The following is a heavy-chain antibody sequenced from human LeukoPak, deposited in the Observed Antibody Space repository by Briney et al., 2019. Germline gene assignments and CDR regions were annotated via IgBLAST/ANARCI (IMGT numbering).Heavy chain of an antibody. J-gene: IGHJ5*02. CDR2: ISHNGST. V-gene: IGHV4-34*01. CDR1: GGSFSGYY. CDR3: ATTYGDYPYNWFDP. D-gene: IGHD4-17*01. Sequence: SETLSLTCAVYGGSFSGYYWSWIRQPPGQGLECIGEISHNGSTNYIPPLSSQVTISVGPSNIQFSLKLSSVTAAATAVYYCATTYGDYPYNWFDPWGQGTLVTVSS.